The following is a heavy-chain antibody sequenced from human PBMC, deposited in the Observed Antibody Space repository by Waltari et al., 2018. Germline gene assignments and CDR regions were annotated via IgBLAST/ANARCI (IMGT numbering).Heavy chain of an antibody. CDR3: VKEWVPTPGNWYFDL. J-gene: IGHJ2*01. CDR2: IDSAGHT. Sequence: EVQLVESGGGLVQPGGSLRLSCAASGFTFSSYDMHWVRQITGKRLGWVSAIDSAGHTSFADSVTGRFTISRENAKNSMYLQMNSLTAGDTAVYYCVKEWVPTPGNWYFDLWGRGTLVTVSS. CDR1: GFTFSSYD. D-gene: IGHD1-1*01. V-gene: IGHV3-13*01.